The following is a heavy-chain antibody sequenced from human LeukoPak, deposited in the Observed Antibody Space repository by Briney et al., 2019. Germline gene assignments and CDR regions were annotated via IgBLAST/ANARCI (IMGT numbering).Heavy chain of an antibody. D-gene: IGHD2-2*02. J-gene: IGHJ6*02. CDR3: ARACSSTSCYRFYYYGMDV. CDR1: GGSISSYY. Sequence: SETLSLTCTVSGGSISSYYWSWIRQPPGKGLEWIGEINHSGSTNYNPSLKSRVTISVDTSKNQFSLKLSSVTAADTAVYYCARACSSTSCYRFYYYGMDVWGQGTTVTVSS. CDR2: INHSGST. V-gene: IGHV4-34*01.